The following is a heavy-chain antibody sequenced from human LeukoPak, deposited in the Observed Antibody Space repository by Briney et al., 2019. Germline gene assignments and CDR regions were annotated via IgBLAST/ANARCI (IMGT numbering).Heavy chain of an antibody. J-gene: IGHJ3*02. V-gene: IGHV4-38-2*02. CDR1: GYSISSGYY. CDR3: ARVGELMVYAPHGPDDAFDI. D-gene: IGHD2-8*01. CDR2: IYHSGST. Sequence: SETLSLTCTVSGYSISSGYYWGWIRQPPGKGLEWVGGIYHSGSTYYNPSLKSRVTISIDTSKNQFSLKLSSVTAADTAVYCCARVGELMVYAPHGPDDAFDIWGQGTMVTVSS.